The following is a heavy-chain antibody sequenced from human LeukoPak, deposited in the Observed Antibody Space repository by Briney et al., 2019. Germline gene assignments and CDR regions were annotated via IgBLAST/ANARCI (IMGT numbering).Heavy chain of an antibody. Sequence: GGSLRLSCAASGFTFSSSWMHWVRQAPGKGLVWVSRINPDESTTTYADSVKGRFTISRDNAKNTLYLQMNSLRAEDTAVYYCARNTRTSFDIWGQGTLITVSS. J-gene: IGHJ4*02. V-gene: IGHV3-74*01. CDR3: ARNTRTSFDI. D-gene: IGHD2-2*01. CDR1: GFTFSSSW. CDR2: INPDESTT.